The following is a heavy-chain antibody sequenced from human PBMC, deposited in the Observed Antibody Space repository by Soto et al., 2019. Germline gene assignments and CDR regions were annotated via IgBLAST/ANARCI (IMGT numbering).Heavy chain of an antibody. D-gene: IGHD5-12*01. J-gene: IGHJ4*02. CDR1: GFTFSSYA. Sequence: GGSLRLSCAASGFTFSSYAMHWVRQAPGKGLEWVAVISYDGSNKYYADSVKGRFTISRDNSKNTLYLQMNSLRAEDTAVYYCAYPRRDGYKYGYYFDYWGQGTLVTVSS. V-gene: IGHV3-30-3*01. CDR2: ISYDGSNK. CDR3: AYPRRDGYKYGYYFDY.